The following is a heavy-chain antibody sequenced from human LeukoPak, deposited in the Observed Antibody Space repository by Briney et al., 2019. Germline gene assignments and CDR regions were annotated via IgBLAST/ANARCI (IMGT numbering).Heavy chain of an antibody. CDR1: GFTFSGYW. CDR2: IKQDGSDK. J-gene: IGHJ4*02. Sequence: GGSLRLSCAGSGFTFSGYWMSWVRQAPGKGLEWVANIKQDGSDKYYVDSVKGQFTISRDNAKNSLSLQMNSLRAEDTGVYYCTRNEVWGQGTMVTVSS. V-gene: IGHV3-7*01. D-gene: IGHD1-1*01. CDR3: TRNEV.